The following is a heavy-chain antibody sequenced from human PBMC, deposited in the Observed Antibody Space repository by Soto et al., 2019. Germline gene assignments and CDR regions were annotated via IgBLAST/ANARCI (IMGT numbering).Heavy chain of an antibody. D-gene: IGHD6-13*01. J-gene: IGHJ4*02. Sequence: PSETLSLTCAVSSGSISSSNWWSWVRQPPGKGLEWIGEIYHSGSTNYNPSLKSRVTISVDKSKNQFSLKLSSVTAADTAVYYCARQGSSSWDFDYWGQGTLVTVSS. CDR3: ARQGSSSWDFDY. CDR2: IYHSGST. V-gene: IGHV4-4*02. CDR1: SGSISSSNW.